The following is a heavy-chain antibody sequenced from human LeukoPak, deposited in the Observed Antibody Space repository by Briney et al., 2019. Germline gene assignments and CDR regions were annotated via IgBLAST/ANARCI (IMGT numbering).Heavy chain of an antibody. CDR1: GGSIYSTTYY. J-gene: IGHJ4*02. CDR3: ARRSDSGSDDGEDYFDY. CDR2: MYYDGST. Sequence: SETLSLACTVSGGSIYSTTYYWGWIRQPPGKGLEWIGSMYYDGSTYYNPSLKSRVTISVDTSKNQFSLKLISVTASDTAVYFCARRSDSGSDDGEDYFDYWGQGTLVTVSS. D-gene: IGHD1-26*01. V-gene: IGHV4-39*01.